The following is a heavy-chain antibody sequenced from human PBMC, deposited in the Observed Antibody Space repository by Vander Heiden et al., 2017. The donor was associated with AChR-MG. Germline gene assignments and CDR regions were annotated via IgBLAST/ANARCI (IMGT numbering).Heavy chain of an antibody. J-gene: IGHJ6*01. CDR1: GFNVNNSA. Sequence: EVLLVQSGGSLVQPGTSLRLSCAASGFNVNNSAMHGVRQPPCKVLEWVSTVSSGGHIIDHAGSGKGRFTISRYNTKYALYVPMNSMRREDTAVDDCYKDRGFGKLLAVVVSWGNRTTV. D-gene: IGHD5-18*01. CDR2: VSSGGHII. CDR3: YKDRGFGKLLAVVVS. V-gene: IGHV3-9*01.